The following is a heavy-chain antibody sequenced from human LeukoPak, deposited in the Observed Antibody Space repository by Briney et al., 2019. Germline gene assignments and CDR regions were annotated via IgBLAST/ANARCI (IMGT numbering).Heavy chain of an antibody. CDR1: GFTVTGNY. J-gene: IGHJ4*02. CDR2: IYSGGLT. V-gene: IGHV3-53*01. Sequence: PGGSLRLSCAASGFTVTGNYMTWVRQAPGKGLEWVSIIYSGGLTFYADSVKGRFTISRDNSKNTLYLQMNSLRAEDTAVYYCARGGAVTSFDYWGQGTLVTVSS. D-gene: IGHD2-21*02. CDR3: ARGGAVTSFDY.